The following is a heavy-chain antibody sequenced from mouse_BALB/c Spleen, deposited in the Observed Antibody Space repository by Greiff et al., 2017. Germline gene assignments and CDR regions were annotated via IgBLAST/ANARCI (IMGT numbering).Heavy chain of an antibody. Sequence: QVQLQQSGAELMKPGASVKISCKATGYTFSSYWIEWVKQRPGHGLEWIGEILPGSGSTNYNEKFKGKATFTADTSSNTAYMQLSSLTSEDSAVYYCARRRASYGYTYAMDYWGQGTSVTVSS. J-gene: IGHJ4*01. CDR2: ILPGSGST. CDR1: GYTFSSYW. CDR3: ARRRASYGYTYAMDY. D-gene: IGHD2-2*01. V-gene: IGHV1-9*01.